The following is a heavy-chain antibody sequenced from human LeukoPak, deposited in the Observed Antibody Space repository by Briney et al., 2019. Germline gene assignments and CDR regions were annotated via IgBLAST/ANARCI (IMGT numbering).Heavy chain of an antibody. J-gene: IGHJ4*02. CDR3: ATAAYDSNGFTANHDY. CDR2: LYSDGTT. CDR1: GFIVSNNY. Sequence: GGSLKLSCAASGFIVSNNYMSWVRQAPGKGLEWVSVLYSDGTTYYADSVKGRFTISRDNSKNTLYLQMNNLRAEDTAVYYCATAAYDSNGFTANHDYWGQGTLVVVSS. D-gene: IGHD3-22*01. V-gene: IGHV3-53*01.